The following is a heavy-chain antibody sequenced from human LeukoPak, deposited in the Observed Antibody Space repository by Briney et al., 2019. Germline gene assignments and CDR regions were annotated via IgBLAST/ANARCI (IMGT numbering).Heavy chain of an antibody. J-gene: IGHJ6*02. V-gene: IGHV3-23*01. CDR3: ATPRYYYYYYYGMDV. D-gene: IGHD3-22*01. Sequence: GGSLRLSCAASGFTFSSYAMSWVRQAPGKGLEWVSAISGSGGSTYYADSVKGRFTISRDNSKNTLYLQMNSLRAEDMAVYYCATPRYYYYYYYGMDVWGQGTTVTVSS. CDR1: GFTFSSYA. CDR2: ISGSGGST.